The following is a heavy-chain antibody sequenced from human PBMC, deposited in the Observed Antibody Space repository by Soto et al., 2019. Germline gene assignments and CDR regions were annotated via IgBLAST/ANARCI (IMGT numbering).Heavy chain of an antibody. CDR1: GGSFSGYY. J-gene: IGHJ6*02. CDR3: ARGLGYSYGRYYYGMDV. V-gene: IGHV4-34*01. Sequence: PSETLSLTCAVYGGSFSGYYWSWIRQPPGKELEWIGEINHSGSTNYNPSLKSRVTISVDTSKNRFSLKLSSVTAADTAVYYCARGLGYSYGRYYYGMDVWGQGTTVTVSS. CDR2: INHSGST. D-gene: IGHD5-18*01.